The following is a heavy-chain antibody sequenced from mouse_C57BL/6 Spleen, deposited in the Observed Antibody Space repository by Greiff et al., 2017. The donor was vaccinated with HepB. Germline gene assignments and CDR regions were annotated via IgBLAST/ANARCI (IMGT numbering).Heavy chain of an antibody. CDR2: ISDGGSYT. CDR1: GFTFSSYA. V-gene: IGHV5-4*01. CDR3: ARALGSYYFDY. D-gene: IGHD4-1*01. Sequence: EVHLVESGGGLVKPGGSLKLSCAASGFTFSSYAMSWVRQTPEKRLEWVATISDGGSYTYYPDNVKGRFTISRDNAKNNLYLQMSHLKSEDTAMYYCARALGSYYFDYWGQGTTLTVSS. J-gene: IGHJ2*01.